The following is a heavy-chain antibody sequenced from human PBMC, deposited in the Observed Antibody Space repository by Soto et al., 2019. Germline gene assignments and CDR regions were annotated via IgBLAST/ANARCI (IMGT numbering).Heavy chain of an antibody. Sequence: PGGSLRLSCAASGFTFSSYGMHWVRQAPGKGLEWVAVIWYDGSNKYYADSVKGRFTISRDNSKNTLYLQMNSLRAEDTAVYYCARERGYYGSGSYLPRFYGMDVWGQGTTVTVSS. CDR1: GFTFSSYG. J-gene: IGHJ6*02. CDR2: IWYDGSNK. D-gene: IGHD3-10*01. CDR3: ARERGYYGSGSYLPRFYGMDV. V-gene: IGHV3-33*01.